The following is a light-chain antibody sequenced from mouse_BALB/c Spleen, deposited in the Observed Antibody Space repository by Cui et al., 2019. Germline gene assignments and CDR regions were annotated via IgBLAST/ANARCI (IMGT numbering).Light chain of an antibody. Sequence: IVLTQSRAIMSAFLGEVITLTSSASSSVSFMHWYQQKSGTSPKLLIDSTSNLASGVPTRLRGSGSGAFYSLTISSVEAEDAADYYCHQWSSYPTFGGGTKLEIK. CDR2: STS. CDR3: HQWSSYPT. J-gene: IGKJ1*01. CDR1: SSVSF. V-gene: IGKV4-80*01.